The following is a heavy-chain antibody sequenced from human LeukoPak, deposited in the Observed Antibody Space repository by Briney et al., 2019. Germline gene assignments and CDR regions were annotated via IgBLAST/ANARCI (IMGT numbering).Heavy chain of an antibody. CDR2: ISYDGSNK. J-gene: IGHJ6*02. CDR1: GFTFSSYA. Sequence: GGSLRLSCAASGFTFSSYAMHWVRQAPGKGLEWVAVISYDGSNKYYADSVKGRFTISRDNSKNTLYLQMSSLRADDTAVYYCVKCGGDYYYYYGMDVWGQGTTVTVSS. CDR3: VKCGGDYYYYYGMDV. V-gene: IGHV3-30-3*02.